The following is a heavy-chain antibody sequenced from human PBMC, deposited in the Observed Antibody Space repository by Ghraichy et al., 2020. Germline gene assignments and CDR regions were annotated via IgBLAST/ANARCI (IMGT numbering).Heavy chain of an antibody. CDR1: GGSISSYY. J-gene: IGHJ6*02. CDR2: IYYSGST. V-gene: IGHV4-59*01. Sequence: SETLSLTCTVSGGSISSYYWSWIRQPPGKGLEWIGYIYYSGSTNYNPSLKSRVTISVDTSKNQFSLKLSSVTAADTAVYYCARGLNQWFYYYYGMDVWGQGTTVTVSS. CDR3: ARGLNQWFYYYYGMDV. D-gene: IGHD1-14*01.